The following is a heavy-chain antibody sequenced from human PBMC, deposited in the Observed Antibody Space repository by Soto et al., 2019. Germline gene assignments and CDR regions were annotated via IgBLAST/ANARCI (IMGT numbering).Heavy chain of an antibody. J-gene: IGHJ5*02. CDR3: AREVRRYCSSTSCSDWFDP. CDR1: GGSFSGYY. D-gene: IGHD2-2*01. CDR2: INHSGST. Sequence: SETLSLTCAVYGGSFSGYYWSWIRQPPGKGLEWIGEINHSGSTNYNPSLKSRVTISVDTSKNQFSLKLSSVTAADTAVYYCAREVRRYCSSTSCSDWFDPWGQGALVTVSS. V-gene: IGHV4-34*01.